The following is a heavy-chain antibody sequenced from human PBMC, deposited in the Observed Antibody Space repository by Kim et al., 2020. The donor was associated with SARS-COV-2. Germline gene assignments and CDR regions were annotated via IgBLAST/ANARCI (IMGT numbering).Heavy chain of an antibody. J-gene: IGHJ4*02. D-gene: IGHD6-13*01. Sequence: ADSVQGRFTISRDKSKNTLYLQMNSLRDEDTAFYYCAKGGSNWYPAFEYCGQGNLVTVSS. V-gene: IGHV3-23*01. CDR3: AKGGSNWYPAFEY.